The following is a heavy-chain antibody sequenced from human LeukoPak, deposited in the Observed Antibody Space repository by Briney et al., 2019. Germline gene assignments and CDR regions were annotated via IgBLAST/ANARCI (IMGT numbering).Heavy chain of an antibody. CDR3: ARALGYCSSTSCFPHPTMDV. CDR1: GFTFTSSA. J-gene: IGHJ6*03. CDR2: IVVGSGNT. Sequence: GTSVRVSCKASGFTFTSSAMQWVRQARGQRLEWIGWIVVGSGNTNYAQKFQERVTITRDMSISTAYMELSSLRSEDTAVYYCARALGYCSSTSCFPHPTMDVWGKGTTVTVSS. V-gene: IGHV1-58*02. D-gene: IGHD2-2*01.